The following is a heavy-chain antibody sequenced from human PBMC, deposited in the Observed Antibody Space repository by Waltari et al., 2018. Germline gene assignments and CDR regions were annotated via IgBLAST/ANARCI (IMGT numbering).Heavy chain of an antibody. D-gene: IGHD1-26*01. CDR1: GGSISSSSYY. V-gene: IGHV4-39*01. CDR2: IYYSGST. J-gene: IGHJ6*02. CDR3: ARQWTWSNNYYGMDV. Sequence: QLQLQESGPGLVKPSETLSLTCTVSGGSISSSSYYWGWIRQPPGKGLEWIGSIYYSGSTYYNPSLKSRVTISVDTSKNQFSLQLNSVTPEDTAVYYCARQWTWSNNYYGMDVWGQGTTVTVSS.